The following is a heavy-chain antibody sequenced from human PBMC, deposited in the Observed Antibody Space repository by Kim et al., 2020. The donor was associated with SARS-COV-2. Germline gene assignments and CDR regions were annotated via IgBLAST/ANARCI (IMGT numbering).Heavy chain of an antibody. D-gene: IGHD3-10*01. Sequence: SETLSLTCTVSGGSISTSSYYWGWIRQPPGKGLEWIGSIYYSGSTYYNPSLKSRVTISVDTSKNQFSLKLSSVTAADTAVYYCARLRITMVRGVDPQYYFDYWGQGTLVTVSS. CDR3: ARLRITMVRGVDPQYYFDY. J-gene: IGHJ4*02. CDR1: GGSISTSSYY. CDR2: IYYSGST. V-gene: IGHV4-39*01.